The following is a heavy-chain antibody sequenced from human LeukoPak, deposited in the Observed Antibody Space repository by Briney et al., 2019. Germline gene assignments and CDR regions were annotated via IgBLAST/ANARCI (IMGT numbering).Heavy chain of an antibody. Sequence: SETLFLTCTVSGGSISSGGYYWSWIRQHPGKGLEWIGYIYYSGSTYYNPSLKSRVTISVDTSKNQFSLKLSSVTAADTAVYYCARGDCSGGSCYLFDYWGQGALVTVSS. J-gene: IGHJ4*02. D-gene: IGHD2-15*01. CDR3: ARGDCSGGSCYLFDY. CDR1: GGSISSGGYY. CDR2: IYYSGST. V-gene: IGHV4-31*03.